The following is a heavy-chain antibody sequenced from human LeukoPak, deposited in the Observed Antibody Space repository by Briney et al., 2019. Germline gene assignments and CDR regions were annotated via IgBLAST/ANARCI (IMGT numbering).Heavy chain of an antibody. CDR3: ASGYDVWGSFDY. D-gene: IGHD5-12*01. V-gene: IGHV3-30-3*01. J-gene: IGHJ4*02. CDR2: ISFDGSRE. CDR1: GFTFRSYA. Sequence: PGRSLRLSCTASGFTFRSYAMHWVRQSPGKGLDWVAVISFDGSREYYTDSVKGRFIISRDDSKNTFFLQMSNLRAEDTAVYFCASGYDVWGSFDYWGQRTLLTVSS.